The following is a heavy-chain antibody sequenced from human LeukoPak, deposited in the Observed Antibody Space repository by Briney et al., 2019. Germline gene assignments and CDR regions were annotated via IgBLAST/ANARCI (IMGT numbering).Heavy chain of an antibody. V-gene: IGHV7-4-1*02. CDR3: AKLLGKDHYYGMDV. CDR1: GYTFTSYG. D-gene: IGHD7-27*01. Sequence: GASVKVSCKASGYTFTSYGISWVRQAPGQGLEWMGWINTNTGNPTYAQGFTGRFVFSLDTSVSTAYLQISSLKGEDTAVYYRAKLLGKDHYYGMDVWGQGTTVTVSS. CDR2: INTNTGNP. J-gene: IGHJ6*02.